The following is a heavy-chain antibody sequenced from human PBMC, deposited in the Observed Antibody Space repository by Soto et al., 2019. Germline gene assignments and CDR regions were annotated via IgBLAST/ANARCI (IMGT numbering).Heavy chain of an antibody. D-gene: IGHD3-22*01. CDR1: GFTFSSYG. CDR3: EKDYYGGRGYYDNWFDP. J-gene: IGHJ5*02. CDR2: ISYDGSNK. V-gene: IGHV3-30*18. Sequence: QVQLVESGGGVVQPGRSLRLSCAASGFTFSSYGMHWVRQAPGKGLEWVAVISYDGSNKYYADSVKSRFTISRDNSKNELYLPRNSLRAEATAVYYWEKDYYGGRGYYDNWFDPWGQGPLVTLSS.